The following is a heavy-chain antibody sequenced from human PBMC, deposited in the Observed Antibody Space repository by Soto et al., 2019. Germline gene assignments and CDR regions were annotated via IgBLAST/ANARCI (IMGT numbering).Heavy chain of an antibody. D-gene: IGHD3-10*01. J-gene: IGHJ6*02. V-gene: IGHV4-30-4*01. CDR1: GGSISSGDYY. Sequence: SETLSLTCTVSGGSISSGDYYWSWIRQPPGKGLEWIGYIYYSGSTYYNPSLKSRVTISVDTSKNQFSLKLSSVTAADTAVYYCAREYGSGSYYGYYYYGMDVWGQGTTVT. CDR2: IYYSGST. CDR3: AREYGSGSYYGYYYYGMDV.